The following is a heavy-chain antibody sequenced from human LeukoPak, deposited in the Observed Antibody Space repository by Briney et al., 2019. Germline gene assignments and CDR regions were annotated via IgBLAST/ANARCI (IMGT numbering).Heavy chain of an antibody. CDR3: ARQGYCSGGSCPKNAFGI. Sequence: ALVKVSCKASGGTFSSYAISWVRQAPGQGLERMGRIIPILGIANYAQKFQGRVTITADKSTGTAYMELSSLRSEDTAVYYCARQGYCSGGSCPKNAFGIWGQGTMVTVSS. CDR2: IIPILGIA. V-gene: IGHV1-69*04. J-gene: IGHJ3*02. D-gene: IGHD2-15*01. CDR1: GGTFSSYA.